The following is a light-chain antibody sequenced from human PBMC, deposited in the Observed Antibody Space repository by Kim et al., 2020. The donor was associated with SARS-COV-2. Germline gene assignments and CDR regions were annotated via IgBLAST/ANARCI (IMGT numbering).Light chain of an antibody. CDR3: QQYNSYRYT. Sequence: DIQMTQSPSTLSASVGDRVTITCRASQSISSWLAWYQQKPGKAPKLLIYKASSLESGVPSRFSGSGSGTEFTLTISSLQPDDFATYYCQQYNSYRYTFVQGTKLAI. V-gene: IGKV1-5*03. CDR2: KAS. J-gene: IGKJ2*01. CDR1: QSISSW.